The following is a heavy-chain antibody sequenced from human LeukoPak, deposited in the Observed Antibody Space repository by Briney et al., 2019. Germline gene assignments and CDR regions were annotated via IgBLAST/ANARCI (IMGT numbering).Heavy chain of an antibody. V-gene: IGHV6-1*01. CDR3: ARGTAAPGFDF. CDR2: TYYRSKWGT. J-gene: IGHJ4*02. Sequence: SQTLSLTCAISGDSVSSNSAAWTWPRQSPSRGLEWLGRTYYRSKWGTNYALSVKSRITINADTSKNQISLQLSSVTPEDTAVYYCARGTAAPGFDFWGQGTLVTVSS. D-gene: IGHD6-13*01. CDR1: GDSVSSNSAA.